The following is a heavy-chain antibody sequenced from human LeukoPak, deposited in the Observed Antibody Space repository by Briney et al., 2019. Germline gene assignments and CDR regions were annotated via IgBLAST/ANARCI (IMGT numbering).Heavy chain of an antibody. D-gene: IGHD1-26*01. CDR3: ARRWEPRNYYYMDV. Sequence: SETLSLTCTVSGGSISSGGYYWSWIRQPPGKGLEWIGYIYHSGSTYYNPSLKSRVTISVDRSKNQFSLKLSSVTAADTAVYYCARRWEPRNYYYMDVWGKGTTVTVSS. CDR2: IYHSGST. V-gene: IGHV4-30-2*01. J-gene: IGHJ6*03. CDR1: GGSISSGGYY.